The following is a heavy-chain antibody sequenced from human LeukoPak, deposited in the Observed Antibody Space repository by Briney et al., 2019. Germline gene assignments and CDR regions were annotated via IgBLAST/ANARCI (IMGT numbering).Heavy chain of an antibody. D-gene: IGHD3-9*01. CDR3: ARIESYHILYRPY. CDR2: ITDSGGT. CDR1: GTSFSGYS. V-gene: IGHV4-34*01. Sequence: PSETLSLTCAVYGTSFSGYSWSWIRQSPGKGLEWIGEITDSGGTNYNPSFKRRLTISADTSKNQFSLKLASVTAADTAVYYCARIESYHILYRPYWGQGTLVTVSS. J-gene: IGHJ4*02.